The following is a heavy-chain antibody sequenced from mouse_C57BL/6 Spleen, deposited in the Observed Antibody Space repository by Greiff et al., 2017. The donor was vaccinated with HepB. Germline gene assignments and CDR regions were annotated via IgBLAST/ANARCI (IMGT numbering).Heavy chain of an antibody. D-gene: IGHD2-1*01. CDR1: GYTFTSYW. CDR2: IDPSDSYT. V-gene: IGHV1-59*01. CDR3: ARWGGNYVGEYFDD. J-gene: IGHJ2*01. Sequence: VQLQQSGAELVRPGTSVKLSCKASGYTFTSYWMHWVKQRPGQGLEWIGVIDPSDSYTNYNQKFKGKATLTVDTSSSTAYMQLSSLTSEDSAVYYGARWGGNYVGEYFDDWGQGTTLTVSS.